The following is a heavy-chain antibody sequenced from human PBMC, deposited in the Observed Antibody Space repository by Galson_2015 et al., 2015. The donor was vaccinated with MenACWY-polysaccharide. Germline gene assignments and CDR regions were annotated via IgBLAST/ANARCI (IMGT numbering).Heavy chain of an antibody. V-gene: IGHV4-59*01. CDR3: ARARGQMAVT. D-gene: IGHD5-24*01. CDR1: GDSIGSYY. Sequence: SETLSLTCTVSGDSIGSYYWTWIRQPPGKGLEWIGYTSYSGDTNYNPSLKSRVTISVDTSKRQFSLNLTSVTAADTAVYYCARARGQMAVTWGQGTLVIVSS. J-gene: IGHJ5*02. CDR2: TSYSGDT.